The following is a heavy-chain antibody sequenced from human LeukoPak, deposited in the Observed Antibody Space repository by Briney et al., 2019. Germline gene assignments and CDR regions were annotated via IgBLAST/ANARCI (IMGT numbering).Heavy chain of an antibody. CDR3: ARVGIAGAAFDI. Sequence: PSETLSLTCTVSGGSISSYYWSWIRQPPGKGLEWIGYIYYSGSTNYNPSLKSRVTISVDTSKNQFSLKLSSVTAADTAVYYCARVGIAGAAFDIWGQGTMVTVSS. V-gene: IGHV4-59*01. CDR1: GGSISSYY. CDR2: IYYSGST. D-gene: IGHD6-19*01. J-gene: IGHJ3*02.